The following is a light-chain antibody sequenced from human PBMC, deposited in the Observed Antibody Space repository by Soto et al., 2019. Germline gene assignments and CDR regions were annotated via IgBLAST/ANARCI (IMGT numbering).Light chain of an antibody. CDR1: SSDVGTYNL. CDR3: CSYAGSSTYV. CDR2: EGS. Sequence: QSALTQPASVSGSPGQSITISCTGTSSDVGTYNLVSWYQHHPGKAPKLMIYEGSKRPSGVSNRFSGPKSGNTASLTISGLQGEDEADYYCCSYAGSSTYVFGTGTKLTVL. V-gene: IGLV2-23*01. J-gene: IGLJ1*01.